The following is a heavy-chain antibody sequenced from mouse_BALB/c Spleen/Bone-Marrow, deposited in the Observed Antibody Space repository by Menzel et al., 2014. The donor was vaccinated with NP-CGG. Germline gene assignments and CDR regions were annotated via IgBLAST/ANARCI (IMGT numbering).Heavy chain of an antibody. J-gene: IGHJ2*01. CDR3: ARSRFPDYGTSPFDY. Sequence: VQLKESGGGLVQPGGSRKLSCATSGFNFQTFGMHWVRQAPEKGLEWVAYISSGSSTIYYGDTVRGRFTISRDNPKXTLFLQMTSLRSEDTAMYFCARSRFPDYGTSPFDYWGQGTPLTVSS. CDR1: GFNFQTFG. V-gene: IGHV5-17*02. CDR2: ISSGSSTI. D-gene: IGHD1-1*01.